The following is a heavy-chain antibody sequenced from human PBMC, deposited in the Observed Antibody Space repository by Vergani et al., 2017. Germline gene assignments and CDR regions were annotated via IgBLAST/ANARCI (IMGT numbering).Heavy chain of an antibody. Sequence: QVQLVQSGAEVKKPGASVKVSCKASGYTFTSYGISWVRQAPGQGLEWMGWISAYNGNTNYAQKLQGRVTMTTDTSTRTAYMELRSLRSDDTAVYYCARDLGYCSSTSCYWGTNYYYYYYMDVWGKGTTVTVSS. J-gene: IGHJ6*03. D-gene: IGHD2-2*01. V-gene: IGHV1-18*01. CDR2: ISAYNGNT. CDR3: ARDLGYCSSTSCYWGTNYYYYYYMDV. CDR1: GYTFTSYG.